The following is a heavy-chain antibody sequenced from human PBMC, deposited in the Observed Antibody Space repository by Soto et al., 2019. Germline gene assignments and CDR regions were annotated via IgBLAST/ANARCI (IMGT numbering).Heavy chain of an antibody. Sequence: ASVKVSCKASGYAFTGYYMHWVRQAPGQGLEWMGWINPNSGGTNYAQKFQGWVTMTRDTSISTAYMELSRLRSDDTAVYYCAASADTAMVTGYDVMDVWRQGATVTVSS. CDR3: AASADTAMVTGYDVMDV. J-gene: IGHJ6*02. D-gene: IGHD5-18*01. CDR1: GYAFTGYY. CDR2: INPNSGGT. V-gene: IGHV1-2*04.